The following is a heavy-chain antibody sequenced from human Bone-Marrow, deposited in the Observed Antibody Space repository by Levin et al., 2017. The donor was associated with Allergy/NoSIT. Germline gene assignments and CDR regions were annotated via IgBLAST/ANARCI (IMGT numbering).Heavy chain of an antibody. CDR2: ITGTGEMT. CDR1: GFTFSNYA. D-gene: IGHD1-26*01. V-gene: IGHV3-23*01. J-gene: IGHJ5*01. CDR3: AKRDYSDPVGHSPLFAS. Sequence: GGSLRLSCVGSGFTFSNYAMNWLRQVPGQGLEWVSAITGTGEMTYYSDSVRGRFTISRDNSRDTLFLQMSGLRVDDTAIYYCAKRDYSDPVGHSPLFASWGQGTLGTVSA.